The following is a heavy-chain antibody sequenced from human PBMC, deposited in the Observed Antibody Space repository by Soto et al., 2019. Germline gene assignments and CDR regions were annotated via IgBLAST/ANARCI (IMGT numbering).Heavy chain of an antibody. Sequence: EVQLLASGGGLAQPGGSLRLSCAASGFTFSYYAMSWVRQAPGKGLEWVSSVNVDDSTYYANSVKGRFTISGDNSKNTVNLQMNSLRAEDTGVYYCTKIYSLDTWAQGTLVTVSS. CDR2: VNVDDST. CDR1: GFTFSYYA. CDR3: TKIYSLDT. D-gene: IGHD2-15*01. V-gene: IGHV3-23*01. J-gene: IGHJ5*02.